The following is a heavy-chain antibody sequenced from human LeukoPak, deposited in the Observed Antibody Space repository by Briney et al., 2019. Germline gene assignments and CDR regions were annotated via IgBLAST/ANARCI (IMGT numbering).Heavy chain of an antibody. Sequence: PSETLSLTRNVSGGSVSDGRYYWTWIRQHPGKGLEWIGYKYYSGSAKYNPSLKSRLTISIDTSKNQFSLQLSSVTAADTATYYCATPYCSRISWLDVFNMWGQGTRVAVSS. CDR1: GGSVSDGRYY. D-gene: IGHD2-2*01. J-gene: IGHJ3*02. V-gene: IGHV4-31*03. CDR3: ATPYCSRISWLDVFNM. CDR2: KYYSGSA.